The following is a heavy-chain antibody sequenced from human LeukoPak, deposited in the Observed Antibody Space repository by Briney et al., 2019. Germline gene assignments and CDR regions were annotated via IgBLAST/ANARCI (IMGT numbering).Heavy chain of an antibody. Sequence: PSETLSLTCTVSGGSISSGSCYWSWIRQPAGKGLEWIGRIYTSGSTNYNPSLKSRVTISVGTSKNQFSLKLSSVTAADTAVYYCAGHGSGWYSFDYWGQGTLVTVSS. J-gene: IGHJ4*02. D-gene: IGHD6-19*01. CDR1: GGSISSGSCY. CDR2: IYTSGST. V-gene: IGHV4-61*02. CDR3: AGHGSGWYSFDY.